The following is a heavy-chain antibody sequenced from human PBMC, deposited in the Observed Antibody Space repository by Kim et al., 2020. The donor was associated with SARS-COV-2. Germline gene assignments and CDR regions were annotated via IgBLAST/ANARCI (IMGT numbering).Heavy chain of an antibody. CDR3: AREADTGLVDY. V-gene: IGHV4-59*01. D-gene: IGHD1-1*01. CDR2: IYYSGST. J-gene: IGHJ4*02. CDR1: GGSISSYY. Sequence: SETLSLTCTVSGGSISSYYWSWIRQPPGKGLEWIGYIYYSGSTNYNPSLKSRVTISVDTSKNQFSLKLSSVTAADTAVYYCAREADTGLVDYWGQGTLVTVSS.